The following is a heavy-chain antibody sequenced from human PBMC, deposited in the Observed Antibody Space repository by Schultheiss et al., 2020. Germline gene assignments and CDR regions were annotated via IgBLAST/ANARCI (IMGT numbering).Heavy chain of an antibody. Sequence: SETLSLTCTVSGGSVSSGSYYWSWIRQPPGKGLEWIGYIYYSGSTYYNPSLKSRVTISVDTSKNQFSLKLSSVTAADTAVYYCARSYHIVVVTAIPRGYGMDVWGQGTTVTVSS. J-gene: IGHJ6*02. CDR3: ARSYHIVVVTAIPRGYGMDV. CDR1: GGSVSSGSYY. CDR2: IYYSGST. V-gene: IGHV4-61*01. D-gene: IGHD2-21*02.